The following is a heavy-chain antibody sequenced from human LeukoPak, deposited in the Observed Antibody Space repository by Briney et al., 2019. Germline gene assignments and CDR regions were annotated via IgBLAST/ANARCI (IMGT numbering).Heavy chain of an antibody. V-gene: IGHV1-69*04. J-gene: IGHJ3*02. D-gene: IGHD3-10*01. CDR3: ARDPFSGDAFDI. Sequence: SVKVSCKASGGTFSSYAISWVRQAPGQGLEWMGRIIPILGIANYAQKFQGRVTITADKSTSTAYMELSSLRSEDTAVYYCARDPFSGDAFDIWGQGTMVTVSS. CDR2: IIPILGIA. CDR1: GGTFSSYA.